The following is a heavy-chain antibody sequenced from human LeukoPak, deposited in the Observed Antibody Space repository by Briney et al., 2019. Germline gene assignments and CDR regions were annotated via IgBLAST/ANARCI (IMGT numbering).Heavy chain of an antibody. CDR2: TRDKAGGYTP. Sequence: PGGPLSLPGEPSGFPLRDHYVVWPPQPPGRGWVGVGRTRDKAGGYTPTYAASLKGRITFSRDDSKNLVYLQMNSLKTEDTAVYYCASLHYTDGYWGQGTLVTVSS. CDR3: ASLHYTDGY. D-gene: IGHD4-11*01. CDR1: GFPLRDHY. J-gene: IGHJ4*02. V-gene: IGHV3-72*01.